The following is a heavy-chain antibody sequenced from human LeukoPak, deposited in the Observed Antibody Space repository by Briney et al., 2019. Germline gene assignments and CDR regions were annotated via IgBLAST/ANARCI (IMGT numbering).Heavy chain of an antibody. V-gene: IGHV4-34*01. Sequence: SSETLSLTCAVYGGSFSGYYWSWIRQPPGKGLEWIGEINHSGSTNYNPSLKSRVTISVDTSKNQFSLKLSSVTAADTAVYYCARGLIASVLNWFDPWGQGTLVTVSS. CDR1: GGSFSGYY. CDR3: ARGLIASVLNWFDP. CDR2: INHSGST. J-gene: IGHJ5*02. D-gene: IGHD5/OR15-5a*01.